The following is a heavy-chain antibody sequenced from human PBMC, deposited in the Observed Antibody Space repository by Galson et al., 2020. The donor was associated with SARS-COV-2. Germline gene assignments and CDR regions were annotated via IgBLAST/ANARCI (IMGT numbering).Heavy chain of an antibody. D-gene: IGHD4-4*01. CDR1: GGSISSYY. CDR2: IYYSGST. J-gene: IGHJ2*01. Sequence: LSLTCTVSGGSISSYYWSWIRQPPGKGLEWIGYIYYSGSTNYNPSLKSRVTISVDTSKNQFSLKLSSVTAADTAVYYCARFEGPVTPNRSYWYFDLWGRGTLVTVSS. CDR3: ARFEGPVTPNRSYWYFDL. V-gene: IGHV4-59*01.